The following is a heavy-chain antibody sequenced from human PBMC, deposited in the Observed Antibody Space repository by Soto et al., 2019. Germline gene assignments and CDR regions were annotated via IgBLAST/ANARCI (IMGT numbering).Heavy chain of an antibody. D-gene: IGHD3-10*01. CDR3: AKVRGRAGILWFGELYNAFDI. CDR2: ISSSSSSI. CDR1: GFTFSDFS. J-gene: IGHJ3*02. V-gene: IGHV3-21*04. Sequence: GGSLRLSCAASGFTFSDFSMNWVRQAPGKGLEWVSSISSSSSSIYYADSVKGRLTISRDNSKNTLYLQTNSLRVEDTAVYYCAKVRGRAGILWFGELYNAFDIWGQGTMVTVSS.